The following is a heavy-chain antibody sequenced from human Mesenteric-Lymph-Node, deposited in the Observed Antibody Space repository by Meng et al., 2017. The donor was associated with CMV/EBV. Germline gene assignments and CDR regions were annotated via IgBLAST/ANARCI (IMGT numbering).Heavy chain of an antibody. Sequence: GESLKISCATSGFTFDDYAIHWVRQPPGQGLEWVSYINSVGSTIYYGDSVKGRFTISRDNAENSLYLQMNSLRVEDTAVYFCATVLTGNFVFDHWGQGILVTVSS. V-gene: IGHV3-11*04. D-gene: IGHD3-9*01. CDR1: GFTFDDYA. J-gene: IGHJ4*02. CDR2: INSVGSTI. CDR3: ATVLTGNFVFDH.